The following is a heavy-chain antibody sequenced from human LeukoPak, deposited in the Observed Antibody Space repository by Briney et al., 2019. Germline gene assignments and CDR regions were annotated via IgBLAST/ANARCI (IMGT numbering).Heavy chain of an antibody. Sequence: GGSLRLSCAASEFTFSDYSMAWVRQAPGKGLEWVSVINDLGGYTQYAASVKGRFIISRGNSKNTLYLQMNSLRAEDTAVYYCAREGDRGILVADFFDYWGQGTLVTVS. V-gene: IGHV3-23*01. D-gene: IGHD2-8*02. CDR2: INDLGGYT. J-gene: IGHJ4*02. CDR3: AREGDRGILVADFFDY. CDR1: EFTFSDYS.